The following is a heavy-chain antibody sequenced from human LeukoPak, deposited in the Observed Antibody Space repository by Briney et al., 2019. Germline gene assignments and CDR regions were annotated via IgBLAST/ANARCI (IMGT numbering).Heavy chain of an antibody. J-gene: IGHJ4*02. D-gene: IGHD6-13*01. CDR2: ISGSGGGST. CDR3: AKDGYSSSRYALLNYFDY. V-gene: IGHV3-23*01. CDR1: GFNFNNYG. Sequence: GGSLRLSCAASGFNFNNYGMSWVRQAPGKGLEWVSGISGSGGGSTYYADSVKGRFTISRDNSKNTLYLQMNSLRAEDTAVYYCAKDGYSSSRYALLNYFDYWGQGTLVTVSS.